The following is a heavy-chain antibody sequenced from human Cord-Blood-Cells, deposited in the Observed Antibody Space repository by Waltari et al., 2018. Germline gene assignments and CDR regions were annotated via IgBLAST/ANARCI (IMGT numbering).Heavy chain of an antibody. J-gene: IGHJ5*02. V-gene: IGHV4-39*01. Sequence: QLQLQESGPGLVKPSETLSLTCTVSGGSISSSSYYWGWIRQPPGKRLEWIGSIYYSGRPHYHPSLKSRVTISVDTSKNQFSLKLSPVTAADTAVYYWAGHPLWFGELLGWFDPWGQGTLVTVSS. CDR3: AGHPLWFGELLGWFDP. CDR1: GGSISSSSYY. D-gene: IGHD3-10*01. CDR2: IYYSGRP.